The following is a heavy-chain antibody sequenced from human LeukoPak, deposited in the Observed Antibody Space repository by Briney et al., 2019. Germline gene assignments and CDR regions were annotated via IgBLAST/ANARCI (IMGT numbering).Heavy chain of an antibody. CDR1: GFPFSTYA. D-gene: IGHD7-27*01. CDR3: AKDGGLWVSAHWGDS. V-gene: IGHV3-23*01. Sequence: QTGGSLRLSCAASGFPFSTYAMSWVRQAPGKGLEWVSVISGSGGDTYYADSVKGRFTISGDNSKNTVYLQMNSLRAEDTAVYYCAKDGGLWVSAHWGDSWGRGTLVTVSS. J-gene: IGHJ4*02. CDR2: ISGSGGDT.